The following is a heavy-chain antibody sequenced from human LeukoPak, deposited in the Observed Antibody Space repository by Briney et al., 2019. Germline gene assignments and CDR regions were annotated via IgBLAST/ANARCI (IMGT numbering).Heavy chain of an antibody. CDR3: ARDETTYAFDI. D-gene: IGHD4-17*01. Sequence: PGRSLRLSCAASGFTFSSYGMHWVRQAPGKGLEGVAVIWYGGSNKYYADSVKGRFTISRDNSKNTLYLQMNSLRAEDTAVYYCARDETTYAFDIWGQGTMVTVSS. CDR1: GFTFSSYG. V-gene: IGHV3-33*01. CDR2: IWYGGSNK. J-gene: IGHJ3*02.